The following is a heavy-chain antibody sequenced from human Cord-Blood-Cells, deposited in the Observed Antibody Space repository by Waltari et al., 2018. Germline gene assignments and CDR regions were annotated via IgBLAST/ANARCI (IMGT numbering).Heavy chain of an antibody. Sequence: EVQLVESGGGLIQPGGSLRLSCAASGFTVSSNYMSWVRQAPGKGLEWVSVIYSGGSTYCADSVKGRFTISRDNSKNTLYLQMNSLRAEDTAVYYCARGPGIAAAGTFDYWGQGTLVTVSS. CDR2: IYSGGST. J-gene: IGHJ4*02. CDR3: ARGPGIAAAGTFDY. D-gene: IGHD6-13*01. V-gene: IGHV3-53*01. CDR1: GFTVSSNY.